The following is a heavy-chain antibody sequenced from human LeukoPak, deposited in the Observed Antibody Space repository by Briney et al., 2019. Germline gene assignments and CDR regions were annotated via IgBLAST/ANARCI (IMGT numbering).Heavy chain of an antibody. V-gene: IGHV4-38-2*02. CDR2: IYHSGST. CDR3: ARERDGYDYVWGSYRY. Sequence: SETLSLTCTVSGYSISSGYYWGWIRQPPGKGLEWIGSIYHSGSTYYNPSLKSRVTISVDTSKNQFSLKLSSVTAADTAVYYCARERDGYDYVWGSYRYWGQGTLVTVSS. CDR1: GYSISSGYY. J-gene: IGHJ4*02. D-gene: IGHD3-16*02.